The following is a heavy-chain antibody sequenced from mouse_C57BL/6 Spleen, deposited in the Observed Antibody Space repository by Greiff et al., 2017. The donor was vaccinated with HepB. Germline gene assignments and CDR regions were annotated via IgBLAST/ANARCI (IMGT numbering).Heavy chain of an antibody. CDR2: IYPRSGNT. CDR3: AREGYGSGGCAY. Sequence: VQLQQSGAELARPGASVKLSCKASGYTFTSYGISWVKQSTGQGLEWIGEIYPRSGNTYYNEKFKGKTTLTADKSSSTAYMALCSLTSEDSAVYFCAREGYGSGGCAYWGEGTLVTVSA. J-gene: IGHJ3*01. V-gene: IGHV1-81*01. D-gene: IGHD2-10*02. CDR1: GYTFTSYG.